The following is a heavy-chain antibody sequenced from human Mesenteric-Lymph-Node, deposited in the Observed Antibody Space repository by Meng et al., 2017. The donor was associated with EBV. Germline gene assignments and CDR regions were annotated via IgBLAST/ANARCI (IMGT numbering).Heavy chain of an antibody. V-gene: IGHV4-34*01. CDR1: GDSFSGYF. CDR2: INHSGGT. Sequence: HVHLQQWGAGLLKPSETLSLTCAVYGDSFSGYFWSWIRQPLGKGLEWIGEINHSGGTNYNPSLESRVTISVDASKNQFSLKLRSVTAADTAVYYCARGGGVLTPLDYWGQGGLVTVSS. D-gene: IGHD4-23*01. CDR3: ARGGGVLTPLDY. J-gene: IGHJ4*02.